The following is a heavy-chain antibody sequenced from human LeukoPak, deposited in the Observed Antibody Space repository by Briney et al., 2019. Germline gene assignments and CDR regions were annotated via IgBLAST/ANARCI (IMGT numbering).Heavy chain of an antibody. D-gene: IGHD3-10*01. Sequence: GGSLRLSCAASGFTFSSYAMSWVRQAPGKGLEWVSAISGSGGSTYYADSVKGRFTISRGKSKNTLYLQMNSLRADDTAVYYCAISFRPKRAFDIWGQGTMVTVSS. V-gene: IGHV3-23*01. J-gene: IGHJ3*02. CDR3: AISFRPKRAFDI. CDR1: GFTFSSYA. CDR2: ISGSGGST.